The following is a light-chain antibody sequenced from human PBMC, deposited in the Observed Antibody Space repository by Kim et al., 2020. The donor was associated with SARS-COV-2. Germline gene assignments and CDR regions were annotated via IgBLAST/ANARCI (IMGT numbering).Light chain of an antibody. J-gene: IGLJ1*01. CDR2: EDN. V-gene: IGLV6-57*02. CDR3: QSYDSSNHV. CDR1: SGNIARHH. Sequence: TVTLPRTASSGNIARHHVPWYQQRPGSAPTTVIYEDNQRPSGVPARFSGSIDSSSNSASLTISGLKTEDEADYSCQSYDSSNHVFGTGTKVTVL.